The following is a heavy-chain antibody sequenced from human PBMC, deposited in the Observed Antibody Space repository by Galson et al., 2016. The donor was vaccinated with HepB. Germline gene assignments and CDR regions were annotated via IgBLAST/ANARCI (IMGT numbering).Heavy chain of an antibody. J-gene: IGHJ4*02. D-gene: IGHD6-19*01. Sequence: SLRLSCAASGFSFSKAWMNWVRQAPGKGLEWVGRIKSKIDGGTADYAAPVKGRFTISGDDSKNTLYLQMTGLKTEDTAVYYCTTVLSTASMSGWYDWGFDSWGQGTLVTVSS. CDR2: IKSKIDGGTA. CDR3: TTVLSTASMSGWYDWGFDS. CDR1: GFSFSKAW. V-gene: IGHV3-15*07.